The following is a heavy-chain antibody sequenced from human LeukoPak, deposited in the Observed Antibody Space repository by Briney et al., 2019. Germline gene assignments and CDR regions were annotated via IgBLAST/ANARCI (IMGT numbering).Heavy chain of an antibody. CDR3: ARGGRNGMDV. V-gene: IGHV4-59*01. Sequence: SETLSLTCTVSGGSISSYYWSWIRQPPGKGLEWIGYIYYSGSTNYNPSLKSRVTISVNTSKNQFSLKLSSVTAADTAVYYCARGGRNGMDVWGQGTTVTVSS. D-gene: IGHD3-10*01. J-gene: IGHJ6*02. CDR1: GGSISSYY. CDR2: IYYSGST.